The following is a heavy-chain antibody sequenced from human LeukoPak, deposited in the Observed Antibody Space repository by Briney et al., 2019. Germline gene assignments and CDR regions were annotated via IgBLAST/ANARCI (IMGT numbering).Heavy chain of an antibody. J-gene: IGHJ5*02. CDR2: IYHSGSS. V-gene: IGHV4-4*02. CDR3: ASLYCSRTSCYMDP. Sequence: PSETLSLTCAVSGGSISSSNWWSWVRQPPGKGLEWIGEIYHSGSSNYNPSLKSRVTISLDTSKNQFSLKLRSVTAADTAVFYCASLYCSRTSCYMDPWGQGTLVTVSS. CDR1: GGSISSSNW. D-gene: IGHD2-2*02.